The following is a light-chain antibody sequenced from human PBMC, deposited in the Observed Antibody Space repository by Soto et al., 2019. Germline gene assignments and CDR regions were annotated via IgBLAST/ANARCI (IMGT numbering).Light chain of an antibody. CDR1: QNVDSNY. Sequence: DIVLTQSPGTLSLSPGAGATLSCRARQNVDSNYLAWYQQKPGQAPRIILFGASGRATGIPDRFSGSGSGTDFTLTISSLEPEDFAVYYCQQRSNWPRTFGQGTKVDIK. J-gene: IGKJ1*01. CDR2: GAS. CDR3: QQRSNWPRT. V-gene: IGKV3D-20*02.